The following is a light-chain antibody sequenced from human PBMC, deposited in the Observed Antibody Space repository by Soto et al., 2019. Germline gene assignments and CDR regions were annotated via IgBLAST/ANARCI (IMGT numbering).Light chain of an antibody. J-gene: IGKJ5*01. V-gene: IGKV3-15*01. CDR3: QQYNNWPPWIA. CDR1: QSVSSN. Sequence: IVMTQSPATLSVSPGERATLSCRASQSVSSNLAWYQQKPGQAPRLLIYGASNRATGIPARFSGSGSGTEFTLTISSLQYEDFAVYYCQQYNNWPPWIAFGQGTRLEIK. CDR2: GAS.